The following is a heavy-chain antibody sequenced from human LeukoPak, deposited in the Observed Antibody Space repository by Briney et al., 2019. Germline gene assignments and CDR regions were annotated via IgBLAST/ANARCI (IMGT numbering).Heavy chain of an antibody. CDR2: ISGSGGST. V-gene: IGHV3-23*01. J-gene: IGHJ4*02. CDR3: RAYCSSTSCYKRGRALNYDILTGPDY. D-gene: IGHD2-2*02. Sequence: GGSLRLSCAASGFTFSSYAMSWVRQAPGKGLEWVSAISGSGGSTYFADSVKGRFTISRDNSKNTLYLQMNSLRAEDTAVYYCRAYCSSTSCYKRGRALNYDILTGPDYWGQGTLVTVSS. CDR1: GFTFSSYA.